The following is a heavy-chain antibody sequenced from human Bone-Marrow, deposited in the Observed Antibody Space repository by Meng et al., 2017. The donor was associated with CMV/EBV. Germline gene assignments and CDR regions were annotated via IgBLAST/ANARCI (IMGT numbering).Heavy chain of an antibody. CDR3: ARDRLRGVVVPAATLNWFDP. CDR1: GFTFSSYS. Sequence: GGSLRLSCAASGFTFSSYSMNWVRQAPGKGLEWVSSISSSSSYIYYADSVKGRFTISRDNSKNTLYLQMNSLRAEDTAVYYCARDRLRGVVVPAATLNWFDPWGQGHLVNVSS. CDR2: ISSSSSYI. V-gene: IGHV3-21*01. D-gene: IGHD2-2*01. J-gene: IGHJ5*02.